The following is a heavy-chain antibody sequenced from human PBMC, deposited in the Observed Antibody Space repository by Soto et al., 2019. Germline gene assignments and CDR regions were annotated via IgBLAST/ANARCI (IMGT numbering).Heavy chain of an antibody. Sequence: SQTLSLTCAISGDSVSSNSAAWNWIRQSPSRGLEWLGRTYYRSKWYNDYAVSVKSRITIHPDTSKNQFSLQLNSVTPEDTAVYYCAREESVVVPAAIDYYYYYGMDVWGQGATVTVSS. CDR2: TYYRSKWYN. J-gene: IGHJ6*02. D-gene: IGHD2-2*01. CDR1: GDSVSSNSAA. CDR3: AREESVVVPAAIDYYYYYGMDV. V-gene: IGHV6-1*01.